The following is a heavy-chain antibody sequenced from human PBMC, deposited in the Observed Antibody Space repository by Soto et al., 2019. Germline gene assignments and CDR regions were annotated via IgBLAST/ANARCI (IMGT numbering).Heavy chain of an antibody. V-gene: IGHV3-23*01. CDR2: ISGSGGST. Sequence: EVQLLESGGGLVQPGGSLRLSCAASGFTFSSYAMSWVRQAPGKGLEWVSAISGSGGSTYYADSVKGRFTISRDNSKNRLYLQMNSLRAEDTAVYYCAKGPKTTVTTRGWYFDLWGRGTLVTVSS. D-gene: IGHD4-17*01. CDR1: GFTFSSYA. J-gene: IGHJ2*01. CDR3: AKGPKTTVTTRGWYFDL.